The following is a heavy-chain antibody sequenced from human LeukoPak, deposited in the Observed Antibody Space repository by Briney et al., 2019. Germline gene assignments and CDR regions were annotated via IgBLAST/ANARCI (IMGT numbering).Heavy chain of an antibody. CDR2: IWYDGSNK. J-gene: IGHJ6*02. CDR1: GFTFSTYG. V-gene: IGHV3-33*01. CDR3: ARDRVGYCSGGSCYRIYYGMDV. D-gene: IGHD2-15*01. Sequence: GNSLRLSCAASGFTFSTYGMHWVRQAPGKGLEWVAVIWYDGSNKYYADSVKGRFTISRDNSKNTLYLQMNSLRAEDTAVYYCARDRVGYCSGGSCYRIYYGMDVWGQGTTVTVSS.